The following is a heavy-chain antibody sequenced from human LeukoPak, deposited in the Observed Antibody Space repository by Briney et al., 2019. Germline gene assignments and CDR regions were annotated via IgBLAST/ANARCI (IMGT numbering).Heavy chain of an antibody. V-gene: IGHV3-30-3*01. CDR3: ARDHGAGANAGFDS. D-gene: IGHD2-8*01. CDR1: GFTFSSYA. CDR2: ISYDGSNE. Sequence: PGRSPRLSCAASGFTFSSYAMHWVRQPPGKGLEWVAVISYDGSNENHADSVKGRFTISRDNSKNTLSLQMNSLRAEDTAVYYCARDHGAGANAGFDSWGQGTLVTVSS. J-gene: IGHJ5*01.